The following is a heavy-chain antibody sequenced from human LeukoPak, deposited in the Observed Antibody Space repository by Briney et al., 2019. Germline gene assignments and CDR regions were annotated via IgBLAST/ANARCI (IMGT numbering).Heavy chain of an antibody. J-gene: IGHJ4*02. CDR2: IYYSGST. Sequence: SETLSLTCTVSGGSISSGGYYWSWIRQHPGKGLEWIGYIYYSGSTYYNPSLKSRVTISVDTSKNQFSLKLSSVTAADTAVYYCARGVQYSGSYYFDHWGQGTLVTVSS. CDR1: GGSISSGGYY. D-gene: IGHD1-26*01. CDR3: ARGVQYSGSYYFDH. V-gene: IGHV4-31*03.